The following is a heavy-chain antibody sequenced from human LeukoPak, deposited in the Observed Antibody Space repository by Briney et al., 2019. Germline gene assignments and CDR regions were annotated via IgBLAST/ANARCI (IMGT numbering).Heavy chain of an antibody. CDR1: GGSISSGSYY. CDR2: IYTSGST. D-gene: IGHD3-10*01. Sequence: KSSQTLSLTCTVSGGSISSGSYYWSWIRQPAGKGLEWIGRIYTSGSTNYNPSLKSRVTISVDTSKNQFSLKLSSVTAADTAVYYCARHRYYYRSGSYYGAPYYMDVWGKGTTVTISS. J-gene: IGHJ6*03. V-gene: IGHV4-61*02. CDR3: ARHRYYYRSGSYYGAPYYMDV.